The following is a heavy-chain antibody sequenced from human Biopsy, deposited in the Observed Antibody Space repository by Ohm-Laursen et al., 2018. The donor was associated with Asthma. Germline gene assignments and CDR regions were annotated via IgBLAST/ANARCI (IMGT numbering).Heavy chain of an antibody. J-gene: IGHJ6*02. V-gene: IGHV1-18*01. CDR2: ISVYNGNT. CDR3: ARAVDYSHYYGIDV. CDR1: GYTFNNAG. D-gene: IGHD3-10*01. Sequence: GASVKVSCKTSGYTFNNAGITWVRQAPGQGLEWMGWISVYNGNTKVAQKLQDRVTMITDTSTSTAYMESRSLRSDDTAVYFCARAVDYSHYYGIDVWGQGTTVTVS.